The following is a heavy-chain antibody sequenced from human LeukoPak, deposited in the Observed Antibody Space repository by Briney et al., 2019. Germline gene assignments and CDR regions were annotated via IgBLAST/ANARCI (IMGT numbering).Heavy chain of an antibody. Sequence: ASVKVSCKASGYTFTSYGISWVRQAPGQGGEWVGWISAYNGKTKYAQKLQGRVTITTDTSTSTAYMELRSLRSDDTALYSCARVGGLTWFDPWGLGTLVTVSS. V-gene: IGHV1-18*01. CDR2: ISAYNGKT. CDR3: ARVGGLTWFDP. CDR1: GYTFTSYG. J-gene: IGHJ5*02. D-gene: IGHD5-12*01.